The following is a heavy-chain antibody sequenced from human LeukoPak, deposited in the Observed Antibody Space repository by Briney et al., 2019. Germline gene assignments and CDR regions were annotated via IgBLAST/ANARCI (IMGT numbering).Heavy chain of an antibody. D-gene: IGHD6-13*01. Sequence: PGRXLRLSCAASGFTFDDYAMHWVRQAPGKGLEWVSGISWNSGSIGYADSVKGRFTISRDNAKNSLYLQMNSLRAEDMALYYCAKDMYSSSWYSRNFDYWGQGTLVTVSS. J-gene: IGHJ4*02. CDR2: ISWNSGSI. V-gene: IGHV3-9*03. CDR1: GFTFDDYA. CDR3: AKDMYSSSWYSRNFDY.